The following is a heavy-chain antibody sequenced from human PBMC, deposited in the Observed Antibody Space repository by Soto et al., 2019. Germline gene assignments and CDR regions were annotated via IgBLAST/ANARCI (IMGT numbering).Heavy chain of an antibody. CDR2: ISAYNGNT. D-gene: IGHD3-22*01. CDR3: ASYYDSSGYYNEYYFDY. J-gene: IGHJ4*02. CDR1: GYTFTSYG. V-gene: IGHV1-18*04. Sequence: ASVKVSCKASGYTFTSYGISWVRQAPGQGLEWMGWISAYNGNTNYAQKLQGRVTMTTDTSTSTAYMELRSLRSDDTAVYYCASYYDSSGYYNEYYFDYWGQGTLVTVSS.